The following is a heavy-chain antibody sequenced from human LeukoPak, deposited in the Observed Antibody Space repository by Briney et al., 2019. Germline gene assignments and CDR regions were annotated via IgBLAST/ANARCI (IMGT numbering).Heavy chain of an antibody. CDR2: INHSGST. J-gene: IGHJ5*02. Sequence: SETLSLTCTVSGCSISRYYWSWIRQPPGKGREWIGEINHSGSTNYNPSLKSRVTISVDTSKNQFSLKLSYVTAANTAVYYCARKLQLLWFGELWFDPWGQGTLVTVSS. CDR1: GCSISRYY. CDR3: ARKLQLLWFGELWFDP. D-gene: IGHD3-10*01. V-gene: IGHV4-34*01.